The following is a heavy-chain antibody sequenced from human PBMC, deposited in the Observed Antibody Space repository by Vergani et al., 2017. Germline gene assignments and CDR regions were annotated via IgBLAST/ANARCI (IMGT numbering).Heavy chain of an antibody. CDR3: AKVTDYGDPHYYYYYYGMDV. CDR2: ISYDGSNK. D-gene: IGHD4-17*01. V-gene: IGHV3-30*18. CDR1: GFTFSSYG. J-gene: IGHJ6*02. Sequence: QVQLVESGGGVVQPGRSLRLSCAASGFTFSSYGMHWVRQAPGKGLEWVAVISYDGSNKYYADSVKGRFTISRDNSKNTLYLQMNSLRAEDTAVYYCAKVTDYGDPHYYYYYYGMDVWGQGTTVTVSS.